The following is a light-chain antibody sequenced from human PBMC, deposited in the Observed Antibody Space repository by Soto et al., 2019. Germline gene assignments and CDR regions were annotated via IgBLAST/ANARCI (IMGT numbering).Light chain of an antibody. CDR3: QQYNSFYKT. CDR2: AAS. V-gene: IGKV1-5*01. J-gene: IGKJ1*01. Sequence: DIQMTQSPSRLSASVGDRVTIACRASQSIAYWLAWYQQRPGKAPNLLIYAASTLETGVPSRFSGSGYGTEFTLTIASLQPDDSETYYSQQYNSFYKTFGTGTKVDIX. CDR1: QSIAYW.